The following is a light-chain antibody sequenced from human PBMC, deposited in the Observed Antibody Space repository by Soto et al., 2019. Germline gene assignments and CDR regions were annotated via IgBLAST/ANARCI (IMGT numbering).Light chain of an antibody. CDR1: NIGGQS. J-gene: IGLJ3*02. CDR2: DDR. Sequence: SYVLTQPPSVSVAPGQTARITCGGHNIGGQSVHWYQQRPGQAPVLVVYDDRDRPSGIPERFSGSNSGDAATLTISRVEAGDDAEYFCQVWDTLIDHPVVFGGGTKLTVL. V-gene: IGLV3-21*02. CDR3: QVWDTLIDHPVV.